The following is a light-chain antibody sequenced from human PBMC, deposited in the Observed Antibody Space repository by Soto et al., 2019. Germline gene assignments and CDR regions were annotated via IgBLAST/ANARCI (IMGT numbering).Light chain of an antibody. V-gene: IGKV3-15*01. Sequence: EIVVTQSPGTLSVSPGERATLSCRASQSVNSNLAWYQLKFGQAPRLLIYGASTRATGIPARFSGSGSGTEFTLTISSRQSEDFAVYYCHQYNTLPPYTLGQGTKLEIK. J-gene: IGKJ2*01. CDR2: GAS. CDR3: HQYNTLPPYT. CDR1: QSVNSN.